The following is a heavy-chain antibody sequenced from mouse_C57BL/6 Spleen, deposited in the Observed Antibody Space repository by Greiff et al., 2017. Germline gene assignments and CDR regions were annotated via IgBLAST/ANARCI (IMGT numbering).Heavy chain of an antibody. CDR1: GFSLTSYG. CDR3: ASLFITTPRGYCDY. CDR2: IWSGGST. J-gene: IGHJ2*01. Sequence: VQVVESGPGLVQPSQSLSITCTVSGFSLTSYGVHWVRQSPGKGLEWLGVIWSGGSTDYNAAFISRLSISKDNSKSQVFFKMNSLQADDTAIYYCASLFITTPRGYCDYWGQGTTLTVSS. D-gene: IGHD1-1*01. V-gene: IGHV2-2*01.